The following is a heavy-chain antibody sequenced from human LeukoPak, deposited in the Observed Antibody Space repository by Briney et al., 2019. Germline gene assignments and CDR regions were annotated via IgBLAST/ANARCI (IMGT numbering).Heavy chain of an antibody. J-gene: IGHJ3*02. CDR3: ARDTLAAAGTQGDAFDI. CDR2: IYHSGST. CDR1: GGSISSSNW. Sequence: SETLSLTCAVSGGSISSSNWWSWVRRPPGKGLEWIGEIYHSGSTNYNPSLKSRVTISVDKSKNQFSLKLSSVTAADTAVYYCARDTLAAAGTQGDAFDIWGQGTMVTVSS. V-gene: IGHV4-4*02. D-gene: IGHD6-13*01.